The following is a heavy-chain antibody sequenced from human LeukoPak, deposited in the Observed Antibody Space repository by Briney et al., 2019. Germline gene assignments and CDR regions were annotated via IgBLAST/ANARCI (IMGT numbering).Heavy chain of an antibody. CDR1: GGSFSGYY. D-gene: IGHD3/OR15-3a*01. Sequence: SETLSLTCAVYGGSFSGYYWSWIRQPPGKGLEWIWEINHSGSTNYNPSLKSRVTISVDTSKNQFSLKLSSVTAADTAVYYCARRDWGLYYYYYMDVWGKGTTVTVSS. J-gene: IGHJ6*03. CDR2: INHSGST. V-gene: IGHV4-34*01. CDR3: ARRDWGLYYYYYMDV.